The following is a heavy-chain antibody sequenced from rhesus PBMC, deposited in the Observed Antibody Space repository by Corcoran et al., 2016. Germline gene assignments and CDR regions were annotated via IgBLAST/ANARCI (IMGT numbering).Heavy chain of an antibody. CDR1: GGSISDDYY. CDR3: ASTYYNIWTGYNRFDV. CDR2: IYGSGGRT. V-gene: IGHV4-106*01. J-gene: IGHJ5-1*01. Sequence: QVQLQESGPGLVKPSETLSLTCAVSGGSISDDYYWSWIRQPPGKGLEGIGYIYGSGGRTNSDPPPTMRVTISLDTSQDQSSLKLSSVTAPATAVYYCASTYYNIWTGYNRFDVWGPGVLVTVSS. D-gene: IGHD3-3*01.